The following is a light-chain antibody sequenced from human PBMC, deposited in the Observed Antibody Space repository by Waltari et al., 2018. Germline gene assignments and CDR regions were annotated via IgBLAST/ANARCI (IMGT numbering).Light chain of an antibody. CDR1: QNIVGY. CDR2: AAS. V-gene: IGKV1-39*01. CDR3: QQGFSPPWT. J-gene: IGKJ1*01. Sequence: DIQVTQSPASLSASVGDTVRITCRTSQNIVGYLNWNQQKPGRAPRLLIYAASTLQTGVPSRFSGSGSGAEFTLTIHSLQPEDLATYSCQQGFSPPWTFGQGTKVEIK.